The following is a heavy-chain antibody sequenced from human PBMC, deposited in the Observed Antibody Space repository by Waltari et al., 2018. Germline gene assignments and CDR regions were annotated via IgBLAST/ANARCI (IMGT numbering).Heavy chain of an antibody. D-gene: IGHD3-3*01. CDR3: ARKGVGSGYSLDY. Sequence: QVQLQQWGAGLWKPSETRSLTCAVYGGSFSGYYWRWIRQPPGKGLEWIGEINHSGSTNYNPSLKSRVTISVDTSKNQFSLKLSSVTAADTAVYYCARKGVGSGYSLDYWGQGTLVTVSS. CDR1: GGSFSGYY. CDR2: INHSGST. J-gene: IGHJ4*02. V-gene: IGHV4-34*01.